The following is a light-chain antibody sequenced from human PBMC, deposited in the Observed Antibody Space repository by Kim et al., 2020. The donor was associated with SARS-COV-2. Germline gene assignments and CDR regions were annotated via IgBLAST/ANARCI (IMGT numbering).Light chain of an antibody. CDR3: MQGTHWPFT. CDR2: KVS. V-gene: IGKV2-30*01. Sequence: ASLSGRARQSLVYSDGNSYLNWFHQRPGQSPRRLIYKVSSRDSGVPDRFSGSGSGTDFTLQISRVEAEDVGVYYCMQGTHWPFTFGPGTKVDIK. CDR1: QSLVYSDGNSY. J-gene: IGKJ3*01.